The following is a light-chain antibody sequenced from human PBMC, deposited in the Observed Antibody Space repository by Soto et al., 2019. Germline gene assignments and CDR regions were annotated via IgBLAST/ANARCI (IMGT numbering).Light chain of an antibody. J-gene: IGLJ2*01. CDR2: VVS. CDR3: SSYTSSSTTHVV. V-gene: IGLV2-14*01. CDR1: SSDVGGYNY. Sequence: QSVLTQPASVSGSPGQSITISCTGTSSDVGGYNYVSWYQQHPGKAPKLMIYVVSNRPSGVSNRFSGSKSGNTASLTISGLQAEDEADYYCSSYTSSSTTHVVFGGGTKVTVL.